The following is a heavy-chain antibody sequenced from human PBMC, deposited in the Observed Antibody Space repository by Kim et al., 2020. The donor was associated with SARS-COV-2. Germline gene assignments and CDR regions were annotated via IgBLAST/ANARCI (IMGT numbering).Heavy chain of an antibody. CDR3: ARALAPIMSDIGWSNSALLEY. Sequence: ASVKVSCKASGYTFSSYYMHWVRQAPGQGLEWMGVINPNTGSTMYAQRFQGRATVTRDTSTRTVYMEVSSLRSEDTAVFYCARALAPIMSDIGWSNSALLEYWGQGTLVTVSS. J-gene: IGHJ4*02. V-gene: IGHV1-46*01. CDR1: GYTFSSYY. CDR2: INPNTGST. D-gene: IGHD4-4*01.